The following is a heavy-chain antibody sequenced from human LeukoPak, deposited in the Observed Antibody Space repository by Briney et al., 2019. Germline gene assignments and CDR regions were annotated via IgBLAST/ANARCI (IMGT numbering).Heavy chain of an antibody. CDR2: ISSSSSYI. J-gene: IGHJ4*02. CDR1: GFTFSSYS. Sequence: GGSLRLSCAASGFTFSSYSMNWVRQAPGKGLEWVSSISSSSSYIYYADLVKGRFTISRDNAKNSLYLQMNSLRAEDTAVYYCARDPSGCSGGSCYYRYWGQGTLVTVSS. CDR3: ARDPSGCSGGSCYYRY. D-gene: IGHD2-15*01. V-gene: IGHV3-21*01.